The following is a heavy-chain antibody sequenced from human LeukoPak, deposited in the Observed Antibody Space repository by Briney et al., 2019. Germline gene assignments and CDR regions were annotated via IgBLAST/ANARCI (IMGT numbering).Heavy chain of an antibody. CDR1: GFTFNSYA. V-gene: IGHV3-30-3*01. J-gene: IGHJ4*02. CDR3: AKDQVSYYYGSGSYLGY. Sequence: GGSLRLSCAASGFTFNSYAMHWVRQAPGKGLEWGAVISYDGSNKYYANSVKGRFTISRDNSKNTLYLQMNSLRPEDTAVYYCAKDQVSYYYGSGSYLGYWGQGTLVTVSS. CDR2: ISYDGSNK. D-gene: IGHD3-10*01.